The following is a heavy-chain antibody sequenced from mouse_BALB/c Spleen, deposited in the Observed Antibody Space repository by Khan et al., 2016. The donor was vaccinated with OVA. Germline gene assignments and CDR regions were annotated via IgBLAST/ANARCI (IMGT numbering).Heavy chain of an antibody. CDR1: GFNIKHYY. Sequence: VRLQQSGAELVRSGASVKLSCTVSGFNIKHYYIHWVKQRPEQGLEWIGWIDPDNGDTEYAPKFQGKAAMTADTSSNTAYLHLSSLTSEDTAGYYCTSGYGYSMDYWGQGTSVTVSS. CDR2: IDPDNGDT. CDR3: TSGYGYSMDY. V-gene: IGHV14-4*02. J-gene: IGHJ4*01. D-gene: IGHD2-2*01.